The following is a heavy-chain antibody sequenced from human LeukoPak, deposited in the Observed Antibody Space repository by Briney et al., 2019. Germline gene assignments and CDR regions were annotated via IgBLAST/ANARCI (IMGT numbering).Heavy chain of an antibody. D-gene: IGHD2-15*01. CDR2: ISPYYGTT. CDR3: ARLHVKFYCSGGSCYPGH. Sequence: ASVKVSCKASNCTFSSLGSGNSIISLAISWVRQAPGQGIEWMGRISPYYGTTNYAQKDKGRVTMTTDPSTGTVYMELRSLRSDDTAVYYCARLHVKFYCSGGSCYPGHWGQGTLVTVSS. CDR1: NCTFSSLGSGNSIISLA. J-gene: IGHJ4*02. V-gene: IGHV1-18*01.